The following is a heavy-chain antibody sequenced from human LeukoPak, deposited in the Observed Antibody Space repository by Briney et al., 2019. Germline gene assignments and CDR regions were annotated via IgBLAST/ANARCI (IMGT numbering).Heavy chain of an antibody. V-gene: IGHV3-30*18. Sequence: AGGSLRHSCAASGFTFSSYGMHWVRQAPGKGLEWVSLISFDGSNQYYADSVKGRFTISRDNSKNTLYLQMNSLRAEDTAIYYCAKPPEVGATVGYFDYWGQGTLVTVSS. D-gene: IGHD1-26*01. CDR2: ISFDGSNQ. CDR3: AKPPEVGATVGYFDY. CDR1: GFTFSSYG. J-gene: IGHJ4*02.